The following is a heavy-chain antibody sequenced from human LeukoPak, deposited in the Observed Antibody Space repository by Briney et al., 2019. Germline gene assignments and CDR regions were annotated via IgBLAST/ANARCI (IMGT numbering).Heavy chain of an antibody. CDR1: GYSISSGYY. CDR2: IYHSGST. CDR3: ARLERVVVAAAGNIY. D-gene: IGHD6-13*01. Sequence: SETLSLTCAVSGYSISSGYYWGWIRQPPGKGLEWIGSIYHSGSTYYNPSLKSRVTISVDTSKNQFSLKLSSVTAADTAVYYCARLERVVVAAAGNIYWGQGTLVTVSS. J-gene: IGHJ4*02. V-gene: IGHV4-38-2*01.